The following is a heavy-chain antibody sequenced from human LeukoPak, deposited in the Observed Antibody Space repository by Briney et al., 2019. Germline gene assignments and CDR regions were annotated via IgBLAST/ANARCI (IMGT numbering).Heavy chain of an antibody. D-gene: IGHD6-19*01. Sequence: GGSLRLSCAASGFTFSSYSMTWVRQAPGKGLEWVSSISSSSSYIYYADSVKGRFTISRDNAKNSLYLQMNSLRAEDTAVYYCARDLDIAVAGTDYFDYWGQGTLVTVSS. V-gene: IGHV3-21*01. CDR1: GFTFSSYS. CDR2: ISSSSSYI. J-gene: IGHJ4*02. CDR3: ARDLDIAVAGTDYFDY.